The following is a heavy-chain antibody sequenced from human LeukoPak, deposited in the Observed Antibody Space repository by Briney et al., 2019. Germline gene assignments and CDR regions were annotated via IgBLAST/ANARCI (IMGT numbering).Heavy chain of an antibody. CDR1: GYTFTSDY. CDR3: ARGSRLLDY. Sequence: ASVKVSCKASGYTFTSDYIHWVRQAPGQGLEWLGIINPSGGRTTYGQNFQGRVTMTRDTSTSTVYMELSSLRSEDTAVYYCARGSRLLDYWGQGTLVTVSS. CDR2: INPSGGRT. V-gene: IGHV1-46*01. J-gene: IGHJ4*02.